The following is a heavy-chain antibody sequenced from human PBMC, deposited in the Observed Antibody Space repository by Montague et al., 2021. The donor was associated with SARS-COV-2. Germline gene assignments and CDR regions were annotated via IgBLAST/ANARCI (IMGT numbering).Heavy chain of an antibody. Sequence: SETLSLTCTVSGGSISSDYWTWIRQPPRKGLEWTGFVYYRGNTYYNPSLRGRVTISVDTSSNHFSLTLSSVTAADTAIYYCARHYDHSSRVDSWGQGTLVTVSS. CDR3: ARHYDHSSRVDS. D-gene: IGHD3-16*01. CDR1: GGSISSDY. J-gene: IGHJ4*02. CDR2: VYYRGNT. V-gene: IGHV4-59*08.